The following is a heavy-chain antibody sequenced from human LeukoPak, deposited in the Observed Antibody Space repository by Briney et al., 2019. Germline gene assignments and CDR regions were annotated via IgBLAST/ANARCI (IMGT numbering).Heavy chain of an antibody. J-gene: IGHJ4*02. CDR3: AVARGLTDPLDF. D-gene: IGHD3-10*01. CDR1: RFTFSSPT. Sequence: SVKVSCKASRFTFSSPTVQWVRQVRGQRLEWIGWIVVGSGYTNYAQKFQERDTFTWDMGTGTVYMELSSLRSEDTAVYYCAVARGLTDPLDFWGQGTLVTVSS. CDR2: IVVGSGYT. V-gene: IGHV1-58*01.